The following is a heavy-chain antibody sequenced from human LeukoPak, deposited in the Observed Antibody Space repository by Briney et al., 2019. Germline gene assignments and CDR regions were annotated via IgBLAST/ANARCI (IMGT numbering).Heavy chain of an antibody. Sequence: SETLSLTCTVSGGSISSGSYYWGWIRQPPGKGLEWIGSIFYSGSTYYHPSLKSRVTVSVDTSRNQFPLKLSSVTAADTAVYYCARQVGLYYFDFWGQGTLVTVSS. CDR3: ARQVGLYYFDF. V-gene: IGHV4-39*01. J-gene: IGHJ4*02. CDR1: GGSISSGSYY. CDR2: IFYSGST.